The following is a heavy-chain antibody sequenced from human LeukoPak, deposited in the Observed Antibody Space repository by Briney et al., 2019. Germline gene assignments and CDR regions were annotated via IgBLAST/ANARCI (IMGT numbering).Heavy chain of an antibody. J-gene: IGHJ4*02. CDR1: GFTFSSYA. CDR3: AKAPGYCSGGTCYDD. D-gene: IGHD2-15*01. V-gene: IGHV3-23*01. CDR2: ISGSGGST. Sequence: GGSLRLSCAASGFTFSSYAMSWVRQAPGKGLEWVSVISGSGGSTYNADSVRGRFTISRDNSKNTLYLQMKRLRADDTAVYYCAKAPGYCSGGTCYDDWGQGSLVTVSS.